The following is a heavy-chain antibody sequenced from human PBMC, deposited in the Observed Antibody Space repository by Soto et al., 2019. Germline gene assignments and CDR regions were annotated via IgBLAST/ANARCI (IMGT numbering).Heavy chain of an antibody. CDR2: IIPILGIA. CDR1: GGTFSSYT. D-gene: IGHD5-12*01. CDR3: AREYSGYDYGMGGFDY. J-gene: IGHJ4*02. Sequence: ASVKVSCKASGGTFSSYTISWVRQAPGQGLEWMGRIIPILGIANYAQKFQGRVTITADKSTSTAYMELSSLRSEDTAVYYCAREYSGYDYGMGGFDYWGQGTLVTVSS. V-gene: IGHV1-69*04.